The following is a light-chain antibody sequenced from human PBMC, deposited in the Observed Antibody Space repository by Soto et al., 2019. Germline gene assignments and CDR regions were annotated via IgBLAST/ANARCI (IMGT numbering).Light chain of an antibody. Sequence: DIVMTQSPDSLAVSLGERATINCKSSQSVLLSSNSKNYLAWYQQKPGQPPKLLIYWASTRESGVPDRFSGSGSGTDFTLTISSLQAEDVALYYCQQYYSSPLTFGGGTKVEIK. J-gene: IGKJ4*01. CDR2: WAS. CDR3: QQYYSSPLT. CDR1: QSVLLSSNSKNY. V-gene: IGKV4-1*01.